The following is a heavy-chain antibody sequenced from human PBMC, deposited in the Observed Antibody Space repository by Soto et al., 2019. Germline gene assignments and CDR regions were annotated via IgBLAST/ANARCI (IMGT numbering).Heavy chain of an antibody. CDR3: ARSTGYSSSWYYYYYGMDV. J-gene: IGHJ6*02. Sequence: KPSETLSLTCAVYGGSFSGYYWSSIRQPPGKGLEWIGEINHSGSTNYNPSLKSRVTISVDTSKNQFSLKLSSVTAADTAVYYCARSTGYSSSWYYYYYGMDVWGQGTTVTVSS. CDR2: INHSGST. D-gene: IGHD6-13*01. V-gene: IGHV4-34*01. CDR1: GGSFSGYY.